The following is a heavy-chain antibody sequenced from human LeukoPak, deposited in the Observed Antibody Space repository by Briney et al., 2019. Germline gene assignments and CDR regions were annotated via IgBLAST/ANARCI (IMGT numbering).Heavy chain of an antibody. CDR2: IYSGGST. CDR1: GFTVSSNY. J-gene: IGHJ4*02. Sequence: GGSLRLSCAASGFTVSSNYMSWVRQAPGKGLEWVSVIYSGGSTYYADSVKGRFTISRDYSKDTLYLQMDSLRAEDSTVYYCAKGYISSGTYNTPFDYWGQGTLVTVSS. V-gene: IGHV3-53*01. D-gene: IGHD3-10*01. CDR3: AKGYISSGTYNTPFDY.